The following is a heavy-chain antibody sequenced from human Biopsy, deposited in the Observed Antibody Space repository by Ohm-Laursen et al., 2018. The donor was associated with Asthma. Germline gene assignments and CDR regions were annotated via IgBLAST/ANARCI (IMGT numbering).Heavy chain of an antibody. CDR1: GGSFSSNY. CDR2: MYYGETT. Sequence: SDTLSLTWTVYGGSFSSNYWGWIRQPPGKGLEWIGSMYYGETTYYSPSLKSRVTISVDTSKNQFSLILSSVTAADTAVYYCARHDHRWDTYADFWGQGTLVTVSS. J-gene: IGHJ4*02. D-gene: IGHD2-2*01. CDR3: ARHDHRWDTYADF. V-gene: IGHV4-39*01.